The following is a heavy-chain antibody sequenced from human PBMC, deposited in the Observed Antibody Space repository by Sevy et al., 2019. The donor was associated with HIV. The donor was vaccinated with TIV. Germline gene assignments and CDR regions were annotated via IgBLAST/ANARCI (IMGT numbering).Heavy chain of an antibody. D-gene: IGHD1-7*01. V-gene: IGHV1-18*01. Sequence: ASVKASCKASGYTFTSYGISWVRQAPGQGLEWMGWISAYNGNTNYAQKLQGRVTMTTDTSTSTAYMELRSLRSDDTAVYYCASGKTGTPHFDYWGQGTLVTVSS. CDR1: GYTFTSYG. CDR2: ISAYNGNT. CDR3: ASGKTGTPHFDY. J-gene: IGHJ4*02.